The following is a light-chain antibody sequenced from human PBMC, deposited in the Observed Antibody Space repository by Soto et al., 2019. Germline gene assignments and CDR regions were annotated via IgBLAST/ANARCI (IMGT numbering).Light chain of an antibody. CDR3: SSYTSSTTLV. J-gene: IGLJ2*01. V-gene: IGLV2-14*01. CDR1: SRDVGGYNY. CDR2: EVS. Sequence: QSALTQPASVSGSPGQSITISCTGTSRDVGGYNYVSWYQQHPGKAPKVMIYEVSNRPSGVSNRFSGSKSGNTASLTISGLQAEDEADYYCSSYTSSTTLVFGGGTKVTVL.